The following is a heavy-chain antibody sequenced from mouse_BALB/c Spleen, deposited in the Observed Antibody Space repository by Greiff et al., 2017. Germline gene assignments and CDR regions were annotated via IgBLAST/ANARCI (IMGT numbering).Heavy chain of an antibody. J-gene: IGHJ2*01. CDR1: GFNIKDTY. D-gene: IGHD1-1*01. Sequence: EVQLQQSGAELVKPGASVKLSCTASGFNIKDTYMHWVKQRPEQGLEWIGRIDPANGNTKYDPKFQGKATITADTSSNTAYLQLSSLTSEDTAVYYCARLITTVVPLDYWGQGTTLTVSS. V-gene: IGHV14-3*02. CDR3: ARLITTVVPLDY. CDR2: IDPANGNT.